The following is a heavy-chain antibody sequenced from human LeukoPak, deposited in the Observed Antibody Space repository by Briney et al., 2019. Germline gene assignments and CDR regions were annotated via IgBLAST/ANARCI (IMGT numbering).Heavy chain of an antibody. D-gene: IGHD3-3*01. CDR2: INWNGGST. V-gene: IGHV3-20*04. J-gene: IGHJ5*02. Sequence: PGGSLRISCAASGFTFDDYGMNWVRQAPGKGLEWVSGINWNGGSTGYADSVKGRFTISRDNAKNSLYLQMNSLRAEDTALYYCASTIFGGFDPWGQGTLVTVSS. CDR3: ASTIFGGFDP. CDR1: GFTFDDYG.